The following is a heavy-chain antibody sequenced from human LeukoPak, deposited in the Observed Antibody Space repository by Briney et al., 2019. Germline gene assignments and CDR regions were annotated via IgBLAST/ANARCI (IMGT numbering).Heavy chain of an antibody. CDR1: GFTFSSYR. CDR2: ISSSSSTL. J-gene: IGHJ4*02. CDR3: ARDRGYDFWSGYYGFDY. Sequence: GGSLRLSCAASGFTFSSYRMNWVRQAPGKGLEWVSYISSSSSTLYYADSVKGRFTISSDNAKTSLYLQTNSLRDEDTAVYYCARDRGYDFWSGYYGFDYWGQGTLVTVSS. D-gene: IGHD3-3*01. V-gene: IGHV3-48*02.